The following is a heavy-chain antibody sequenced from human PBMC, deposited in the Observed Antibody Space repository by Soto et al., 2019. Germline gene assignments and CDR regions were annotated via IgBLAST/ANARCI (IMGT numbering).Heavy chain of an antibody. CDR3: ARCLIAARPGRWFDP. D-gene: IGHD6-6*01. Sequence: QVQLQQWGAVLLKPSETLSLTCAVYGGSFSGYYWSWIRQPPGKGLEWIGEINHSGSTNYNPSLKSRVTISVDTSKNQFSLKLSSVTAADTAVYYCARCLIAARPGRWFDPWGQGTLVTVSS. CDR1: GGSFSGYY. J-gene: IGHJ5*02. V-gene: IGHV4-34*01. CDR2: INHSGST.